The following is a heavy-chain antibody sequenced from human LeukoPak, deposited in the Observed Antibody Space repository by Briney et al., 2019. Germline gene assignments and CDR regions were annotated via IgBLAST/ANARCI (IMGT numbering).Heavy chain of an antibody. CDR2: ISASGSTT. Sequence: PGGSLRLSCAASGFTFTDYAMGWARQAPGQGLEWASTISASGSTTYYADSVRGRLTISRDNSKNTLYLQMSSLRAEDTAVYYCAKARTPYYSCFDYWGQGTLVAVSS. CDR3: AKARTPYYSCFDY. V-gene: IGHV3-23*01. D-gene: IGHD3-10*01. CDR1: GFTFTDYA. J-gene: IGHJ4*02.